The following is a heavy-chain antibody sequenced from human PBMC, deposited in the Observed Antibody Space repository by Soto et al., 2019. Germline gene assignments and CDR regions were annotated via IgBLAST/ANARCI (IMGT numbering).Heavy chain of an antibody. CDR2: IWYDGSNK. V-gene: IGHV3-33*01. CDR1: GFTFSSYG. D-gene: IGHD3-10*01. CDR3: ARDDALWFGELRNNYFDY. J-gene: IGHJ4*02. Sequence: GGSLRLSCAASGFTFSSYGMHWVRQAPGKGLEWVAVIWYDGSNKYYADSVKGRFTISRDNSKNTLYLQMNSLRAEDTAVYYCARDDALWFGELRNNYFDYWGQGTLVTVSS.